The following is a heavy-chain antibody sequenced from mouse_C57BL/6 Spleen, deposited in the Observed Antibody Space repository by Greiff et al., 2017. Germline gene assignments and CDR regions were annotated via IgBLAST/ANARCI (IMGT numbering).Heavy chain of an antibody. CDR2: IDPSDSYT. CDR3: ARGENSNYAYCDY. Sequence: VKLQQPGAELVKPGASVKLSCKASGYTFTSYWMQWVKQRPGQGLEWIGEIDPSDSYTNYNQKFKGKATVTVDTSSSTAYMQLSSLTSEDSAVYYWARGENSNYAYCDYWGQGTTLTVSS. CDR1: GYTFTSYW. D-gene: IGHD2-5*01. V-gene: IGHV1-50*01. J-gene: IGHJ2*01.